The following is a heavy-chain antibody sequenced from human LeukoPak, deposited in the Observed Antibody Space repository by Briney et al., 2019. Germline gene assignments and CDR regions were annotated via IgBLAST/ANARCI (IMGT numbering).Heavy chain of an antibody. CDR3: ARAHCSSTICHQGGVDSFDL. V-gene: IGHV4-30-2*01. Sequence: PSETLSLTCAVSGGSMSGGGYSWNWIRQPPGKGLEWIGCIFHSGNTHYRSSLKSRVTISADRSNTQFSLRLRSVTAADTAVYFCARAHCSSTICHQGGVDSFDLWGQGIVVTVSS. J-gene: IGHJ3*01. CDR1: GGSMSGGGYS. CDR2: IFHSGNT. D-gene: IGHD2-2*01.